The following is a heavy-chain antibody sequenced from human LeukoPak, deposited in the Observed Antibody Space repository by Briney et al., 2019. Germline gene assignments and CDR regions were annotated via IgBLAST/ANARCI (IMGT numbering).Heavy chain of an antibody. CDR1: GFTVSSNY. Sequence: PGGSLRLSCAASGFTVSSNYMSWVRQAPGKGLEWVSVIYSGGSTYYADSVKGRFTISRDNSKNTLYLQMNSLRAEDTAVYYCARLEMATITDYYYYYMDVWGKGTTVTISS. V-gene: IGHV3-66*01. J-gene: IGHJ6*03. D-gene: IGHD5-24*01. CDR3: ARLEMATITDYYYYYMDV. CDR2: IYSGGST.